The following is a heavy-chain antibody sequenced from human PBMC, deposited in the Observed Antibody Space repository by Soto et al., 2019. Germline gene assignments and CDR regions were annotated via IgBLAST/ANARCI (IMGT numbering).Heavy chain of an antibody. J-gene: IGHJ3*02. Sequence: QVQLVQSGAEVKKPGASVKVSCKVAGYTLTALSMHWVRTAPGKGLEWLGGCDPEDGETIYAQKFQGRVTMTEDTSTDTAYMELSSLRSEDTAVYYCATPTLYSSGRWVDAFDIWGQGTMVTVSS. V-gene: IGHV1-24*01. CDR2: CDPEDGET. D-gene: IGHD6-19*01. CDR1: GYTLTALS. CDR3: ATPTLYSSGRWVDAFDI.